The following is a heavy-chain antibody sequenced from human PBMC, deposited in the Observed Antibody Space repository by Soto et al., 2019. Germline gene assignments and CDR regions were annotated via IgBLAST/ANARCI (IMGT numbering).Heavy chain of an antibody. D-gene: IGHD2-15*01. J-gene: IGHJ4*02. CDR1: GYTFTGYY. CDR2: INPNSGGT. V-gene: IGHV1-2*04. CDR3: AILGFRDCSCGSCYDDY. Sequence: QVQLVQSGAEVKKPGASVKVSCKASGYTFTGYYMHWVRQAPGQGLEWMGWINPNSGGTNYAQKVQGWVTMTRATSLSTAYMELSRLRSDDTAVYYWAILGFRDCSCGSCYDDYWGQGTLVTGYS.